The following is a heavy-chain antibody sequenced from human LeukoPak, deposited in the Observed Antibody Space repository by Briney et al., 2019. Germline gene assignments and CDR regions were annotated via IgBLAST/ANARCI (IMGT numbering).Heavy chain of an antibody. D-gene: IGHD3-10*01. V-gene: IGHV3-43D*03. J-gene: IGHJ6*03. Sequence: GGSLRLSCAASGFTVKNYAMHWVRQAPGKGLEWVSVITWNGDITYYADSVKSRFTISRDNNKNSLYLKMHRLRAEDTALYYCAKDKSEYYSGSGEKPYDYYYYYMDVWGKGTTVTVSS. CDR1: GFTVKNYA. CDR3: AKDKSEYYSGSGEKPYDYYYYYMDV. CDR2: ITWNGDIT.